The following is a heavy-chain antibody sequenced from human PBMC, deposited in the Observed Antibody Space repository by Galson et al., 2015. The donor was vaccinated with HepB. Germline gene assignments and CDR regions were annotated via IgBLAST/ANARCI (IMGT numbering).Heavy chain of an antibody. CDR3: ASHYSDYPGTIYFDY. J-gene: IGHJ4*02. CDR1: GFTFKNYA. V-gene: IGHV3-23*01. Sequence: SLRLSCAVSGFTFKNYAMTWVRQAPGKGLEWVSSISGNGISTYYADSVKGGFTISRDNYKNTLYLQMNSLTAEDTATYYCASHYSDYPGTIYFDYWVQGTLVTVS. CDR2: ISGNGIST. D-gene: IGHD4-17*01.